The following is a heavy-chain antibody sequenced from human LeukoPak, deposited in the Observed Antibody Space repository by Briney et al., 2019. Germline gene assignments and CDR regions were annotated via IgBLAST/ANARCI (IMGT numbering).Heavy chain of an antibody. V-gene: IGHV4-30-4*08. D-gene: IGHD4-17*01. CDR2: IYYSGST. J-gene: IGHJ4*02. CDR1: GGSISSSDYY. Sequence: SETLSLTCTVSGGSISSSDYYWSWIRQPPGKGLEWIGYIYYSGSTYYNPSLKSRVTISVDTSKNQFSLKLSSVTAAGTAVYYCAREVHYGDYVPFDYWGQGTLVTVSS. CDR3: AREVHYGDYVPFDY.